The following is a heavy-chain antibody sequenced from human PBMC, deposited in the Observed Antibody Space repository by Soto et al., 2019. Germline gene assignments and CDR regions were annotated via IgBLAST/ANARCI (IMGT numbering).Heavy chain of an antibody. CDR1: GFTFSSYA. CDR2: ISGSGGST. CDR3: AKILGYCSSTSCRSNYYYYGVDV. D-gene: IGHD2-2*03. J-gene: IGHJ6*02. V-gene: IGHV3-23*01. Sequence: GGSLRLSCSASGFTFSSYAMSWVRQAPGKGLEWVSAISGSGGSTYYADSVKGRFTISRDNSKNTLYLQMNSLRAEDTAVYYCAKILGYCSSTSCRSNYYYYGVDVWGQGTTVTVPS.